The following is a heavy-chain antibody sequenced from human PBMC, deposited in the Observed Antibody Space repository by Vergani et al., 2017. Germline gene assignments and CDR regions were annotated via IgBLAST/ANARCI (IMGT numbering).Heavy chain of an antibody. J-gene: IGHJ4*02. CDR2: ISYDGSNK. V-gene: IGHV3-30*03. Sequence: QVQLVESGGGVVQPGRSLRLSCAASGFTFSSYGMHWVRQAPGKGLEWVAVISYDGSNKYYADSVKGRFTISRDNSKNTLYLQMNSLRAEDTAVYYCAPRLAFDYWGQGTLVTVSS. D-gene: IGHD2-15*01. CDR3: APRLAFDY. CDR1: GFTFSSYG.